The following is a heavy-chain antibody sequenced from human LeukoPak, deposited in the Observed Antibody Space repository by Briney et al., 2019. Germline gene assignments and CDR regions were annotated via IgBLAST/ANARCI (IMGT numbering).Heavy chain of an antibody. CDR1: GYSLSSGYY. Sequence: PSETLSLTCTVSGYSLSSGYYWGWIRQPPGKGLEGFGSIYHIGSTYYNPSLKRRASLSADTSKKKFSLKLSSVTAADTAVYYCARIQLTIFGVVISHPQTFDIWGQGTMVTVSS. CDR2: IYHIGST. D-gene: IGHD3-3*01. J-gene: IGHJ3*02. CDR3: ARIQLTIFGVVISHPQTFDI. V-gene: IGHV4-38-2*02.